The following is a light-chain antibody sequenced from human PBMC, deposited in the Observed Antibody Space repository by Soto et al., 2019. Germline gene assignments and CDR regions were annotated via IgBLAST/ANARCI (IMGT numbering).Light chain of an antibody. CDR2: DAS. Sequence: DIQMTQSPSPLSASIGDRVTITCRASQSIDNWLAWYQQKPGKAPHLLIYDASRLETGVPSRFSGSGSGTEFTLTISSLQADDFATYFCQHYNGYPYTFGAGTKLEIK. CDR1: QSIDNW. V-gene: IGKV1-5*01. J-gene: IGKJ2*01. CDR3: QHYNGYPYT.